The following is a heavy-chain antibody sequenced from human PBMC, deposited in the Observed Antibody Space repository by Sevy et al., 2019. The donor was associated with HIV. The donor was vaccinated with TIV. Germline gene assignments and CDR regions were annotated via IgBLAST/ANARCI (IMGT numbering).Heavy chain of an antibody. CDR1: GFTFSSYE. CDR2: ISSSGSTI. J-gene: IGHJ6*02. D-gene: IGHD6-19*01. V-gene: IGHV3-48*03. CDR3: ARGGLYSSGWYSYYYYGMDV. Sequence: GGSLRLSCAASGFTFSSYEMNWVRQAPGKGLEWVSYISSSGSTIYYADSVKGRFTISGDNAKNSLYLQMNSLRAEDTAVYYCARGGLYSSGWYSYYYYGMDVWGQGTTVTVSS.